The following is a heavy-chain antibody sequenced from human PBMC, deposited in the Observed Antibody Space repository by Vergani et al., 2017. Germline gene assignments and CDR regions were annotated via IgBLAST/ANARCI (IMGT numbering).Heavy chain of an antibody. V-gene: IGHV4-4*02. CDR3: ARKSYYDSSGYYTYFDY. Sequence: QVQLQESGPGLVKPSGTLSLTCAVSGGSISSSNWWSWVRQPPGKGLEWIGEIYHSGSTNYNPSLKSRVTISVDTSKNQFSLKLSSVTAADTAVYYCARKSYYDSSGYYTYFDYWGQGTLVTVSS. CDR2: IYHSGST. CDR1: GGSISSSNW. D-gene: IGHD3-22*01. J-gene: IGHJ4*02.